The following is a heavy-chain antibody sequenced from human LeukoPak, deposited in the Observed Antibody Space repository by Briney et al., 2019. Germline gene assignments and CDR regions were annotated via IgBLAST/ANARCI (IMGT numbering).Heavy chain of an antibody. CDR2: IVVGSGNT. J-gene: IGHJ3*02. CDR1: GFTFTSPA. D-gene: IGHD2-2*01. CDR3: ARPPLAGGAPLPEAFDI. Sequence: GTSVKVSCKASGFTFTSPAVQWVRQARGQRLEWIGWIVVGSGNTNYAQKFQERVTITRDMSTSTAYMELSSLRSEDTAVYYCARPPLAGGAPLPEAFDIWGQGTMVTVSS. V-gene: IGHV1-58*01.